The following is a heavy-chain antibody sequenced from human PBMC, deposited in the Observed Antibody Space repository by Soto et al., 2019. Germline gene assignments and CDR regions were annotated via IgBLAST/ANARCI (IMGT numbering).Heavy chain of an antibody. J-gene: IGHJ5*02. CDR3: AAIGYNWFDP. D-gene: IGHD2-21*01. Sequence: GGSLRLSCAASGFTFDDYAMHWVRQAPGKGLEWVSGISWNSGSIGYADSVKGRFTISRDNAKNSLYLQMNSLRAEDTALYYCAAIGYNWFDPWGQGTLVTVSS. CDR1: GFTFDDYA. CDR2: ISWNSGSI. V-gene: IGHV3-9*01.